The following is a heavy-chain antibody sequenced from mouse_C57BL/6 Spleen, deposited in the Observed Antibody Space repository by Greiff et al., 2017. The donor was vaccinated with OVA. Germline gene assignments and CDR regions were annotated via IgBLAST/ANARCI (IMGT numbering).Heavy chain of an antibody. CDR1: GFTFSDYY. CDR3: ARVYGNYGGFDY. V-gene: IGHV5-16*01. Sequence: EVQLVESEGGLVQPGSSMKLSCTASGFTFSDYYMAWVRQVPEKGLEWVANINYDGSSTYYLDSLKSRFIISRDNAKNILYLQMSSLKSEDTATYYCARVYGNYGGFDYWGQGTTLTVSS. CDR2: INYDGSST. D-gene: IGHD2-10*02. J-gene: IGHJ2*01.